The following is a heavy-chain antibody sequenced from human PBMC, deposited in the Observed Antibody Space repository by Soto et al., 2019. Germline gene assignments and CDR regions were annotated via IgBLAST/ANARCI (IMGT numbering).Heavy chain of an antibody. D-gene: IGHD2-2*02. Sequence: ASVKVSCKASGYSFSDYHMHWVRQAAGQGLEWMGWINPNSGGTKYAQRFQGRVTMTRDTSISTVYMEPSRLRSDDTAVYYCARDLYSRGVPLLDFWGQGXLVTVYS. CDR3: ARDLYSRGVPLLDF. J-gene: IGHJ4*02. CDR1: GYSFSDYH. CDR2: INPNSGGT. V-gene: IGHV1-2*02.